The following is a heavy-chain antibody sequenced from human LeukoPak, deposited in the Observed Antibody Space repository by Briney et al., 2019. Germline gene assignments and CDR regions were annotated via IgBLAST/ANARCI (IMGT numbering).Heavy chain of an antibody. D-gene: IGHD3-3*01. CDR2: ISGSGGST. J-gene: IGHJ3*02. CDR1: GFTFSSYN. V-gene: IGHV3-23*01. CDR3: ARSGITIFGVVIIYDAFDI. Sequence: QPGGSLRLSCAASGFTFSSYNMNWVRQAPGKGLEWVSAISGSGGSTYYADSVKGRFTISRDNSKNTLYLQMNSLRAEDTAVYYCARSGITIFGVVIIYDAFDIWGQGTMVTVSS.